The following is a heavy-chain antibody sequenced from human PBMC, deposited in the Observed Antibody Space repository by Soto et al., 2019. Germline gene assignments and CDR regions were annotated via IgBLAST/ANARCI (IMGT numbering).Heavy chain of an antibody. V-gene: IGHV3-21*06. Sequence: LRLSCAASGFTFTRYSMNWVHQAPGKGLEWVSSISSTTNYIYYGDSMKGRFTISRDNAKNSLYLEMNSLRAEDTAVYYCARESEDLTSNFDYWGQGTLVTVSS. CDR1: GFTFTRYS. J-gene: IGHJ4*02. CDR2: ISSTTNYI. CDR3: ARESEDLTSNFDY.